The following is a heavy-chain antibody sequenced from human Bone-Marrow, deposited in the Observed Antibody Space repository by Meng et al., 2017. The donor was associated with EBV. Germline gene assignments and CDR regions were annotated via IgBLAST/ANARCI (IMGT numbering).Heavy chain of an antibody. CDR2: LIPMVGAP. CDR1: GGNFRSDA. J-gene: IGHJ4*02. V-gene: IGHV1-69*12. CDR3: ASESGRGFTPDY. D-gene: IGHD3-10*01. Sequence: VQLMQAGGGVEKPGASVKVSCRTSGGNFRSDAVSWVRPAPGQGLEWMGGLIPMVGAPHYAQKFQGRVTIIADESTSTHSMELNSLRSEDTAMYYCASESGRGFTPDYWGQGTLVTVSS.